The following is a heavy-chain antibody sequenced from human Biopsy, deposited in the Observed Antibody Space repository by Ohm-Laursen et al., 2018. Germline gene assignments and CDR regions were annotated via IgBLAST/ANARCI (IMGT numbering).Heavy chain of an antibody. J-gene: IGHJ4*03. V-gene: IGHV1-18*01. CDR2: ISPYFGNT. CDR1: GYSFTSYG. Sequence: SSVKVSCKASGYSFTSYGMNWVRQAPGQGLEWVGWISPYFGNTNSTQKLQARVTLSTETSTDTAYMELWSLRYDDTAIYYCVREGLDCAGGTCYSGPLDLWGQGTLITVSS. D-gene: IGHD2-15*01. CDR3: VREGLDCAGGTCYSGPLDL.